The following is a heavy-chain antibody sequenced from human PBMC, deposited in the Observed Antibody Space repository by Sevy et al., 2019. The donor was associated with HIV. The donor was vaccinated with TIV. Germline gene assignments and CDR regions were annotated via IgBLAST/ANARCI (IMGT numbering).Heavy chain of an antibody. V-gene: IGHV1-8*03. D-gene: IGHD6-6*01. CDR3: ARCPGYSSSFGGSAIYYYYGMDV. CDR1: GYTFTSYD. J-gene: IGHJ6*02. CDR2: MNPNSGNT. Sequence: ASVKVSCKASGYTFTSYDINWVRQATGQGLEWMGWMNPNSGNTGYAQKFQGRVTITRNTSISTAYMELSSLRSEDTAVYYCARCPGYSSSFGGSAIYYYYGMDVWGQGTTVTVSS.